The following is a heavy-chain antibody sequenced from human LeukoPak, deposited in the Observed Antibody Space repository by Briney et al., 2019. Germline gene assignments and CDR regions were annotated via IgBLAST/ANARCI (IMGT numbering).Heavy chain of an antibody. J-gene: IGHJ4*02. CDR2: INHSGST. CDR1: GGSISSGGYY. V-gene: IGHV4-31*03. Sequence: SETLSLTCSVSGGSISSGGYYWSWIRQHPGKGLEWIGEINHSGSTNYNPSLKSRVTISVDTSKNQFSLKLSSVTAADTAVYYCARRTVRGVISYWGQGTLVTVSS. D-gene: IGHD3-10*01. CDR3: ARRTVRGVISY.